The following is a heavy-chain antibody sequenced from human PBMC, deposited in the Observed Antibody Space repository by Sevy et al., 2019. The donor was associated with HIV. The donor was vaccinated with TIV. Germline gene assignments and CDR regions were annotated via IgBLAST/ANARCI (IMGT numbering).Heavy chain of an antibody. CDR2: ISDDGNNK. J-gene: IGHJ4*02. V-gene: IGHV3-30*04. CDR1: GFTFSTYA. Sequence: GGSLRLSCAASGFTFSTYAMYWVRLAPGKGLEWVAVISDDGNNKDYADSVKGRFTVSRDNSKNTLYLQMNSLRADDTAVYYCAGHYYDSTGYYFPLDYWGQGTLVTVSS. D-gene: IGHD3-22*01. CDR3: AGHYYDSTGYYFPLDY.